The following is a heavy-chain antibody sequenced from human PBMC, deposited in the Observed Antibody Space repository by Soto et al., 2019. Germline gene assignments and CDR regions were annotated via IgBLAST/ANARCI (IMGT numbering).Heavy chain of an antibody. V-gene: IGHV1-46*01. J-gene: IGHJ4*02. CDR3: VTDQTTYYFDY. CDR1: GFTFSSHY. D-gene: IGHD1-1*01. CDR2: FNPSGPGT. Sequence: GASVKVSCKASGFTFSSHYIHWVRQAPGQGLEWMVIFNPSGPGTTYAHKFQGRVTMTWDTSTATVYMELTSLRSEDTAVYYCVTDQTTYYFDYWGQGTQVTVSS.